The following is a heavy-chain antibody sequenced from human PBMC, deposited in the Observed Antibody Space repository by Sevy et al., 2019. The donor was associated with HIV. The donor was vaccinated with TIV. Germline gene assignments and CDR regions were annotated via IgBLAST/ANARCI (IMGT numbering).Heavy chain of an antibody. J-gene: IGHJ6*02. V-gene: IGHV5-51*01. D-gene: IGHD5-18*01. CDR1: GYSFTSYW. CDR2: IYPGDSDT. Sequence: GESLKSSCKGSGYSFTSYWIGWVRQMPGKGLEWMGIIYPGDSDTRYSPSFQGQVTISADKSISTAYLQWSSLKASDTAMYYCARLIVDTAMVPRPTQEYYYYYGMDVWGQATKV. CDR3: ARLIVDTAMVPRPTQEYYYYYGMDV.